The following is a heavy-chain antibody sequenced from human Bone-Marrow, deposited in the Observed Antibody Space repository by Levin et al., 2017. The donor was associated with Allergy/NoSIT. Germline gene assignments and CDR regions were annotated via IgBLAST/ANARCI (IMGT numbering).Heavy chain of an antibody. J-gene: IGHJ6*02. CDR3: ARLGYGAAAIYYYYYYGMDV. CDR2: IYYSGST. D-gene: IGHD6-13*01. V-gene: IGHV4-39*07. Sequence: SETLSLTCTVSGGSISSSSYYWGWIRQPPGKGLEWIGSIYYSGSTYYNPSLKSRVTISVDTSKNQFSLKLSSVTAADTAVYYCARLGYGAAAIYYYYYYGMDVWGQGTTVTVSS. CDR1: GGSISSSSYY.